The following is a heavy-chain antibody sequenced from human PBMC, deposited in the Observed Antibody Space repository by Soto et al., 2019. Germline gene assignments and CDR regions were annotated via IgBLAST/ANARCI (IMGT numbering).Heavy chain of an antibody. CDR3: ARDDFYNSYYFDY. J-gene: IGHJ4*02. Sequence: GGSLRLSCASSGSIFRGYGMHWVRQAPGKGLEWVAVIWFDGSNINYADSVMGRFTISRDNSKNTLWLQMNSLRAEDTATYYCARDDFYNSYYFDYWGQGTQVTVSS. CDR1: GSIFRGYG. V-gene: IGHV3-33*01. D-gene: IGHD2-21*02. CDR2: IWFDGSNI.